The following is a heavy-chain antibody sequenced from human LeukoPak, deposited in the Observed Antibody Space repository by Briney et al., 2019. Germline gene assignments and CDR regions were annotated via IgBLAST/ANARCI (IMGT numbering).Heavy chain of an antibody. Sequence: GGSLRLSCAASGFTFSSYGMHWVRQAPGKGLEWVAFIRSDGSNKHYADSVKGRFTISRDNSKNTLYLQMNSLRAEDTAVYYCTVSFDYWGQGTLVTVSS. CDR3: TVSFDY. CDR2: IRSDGSNK. V-gene: IGHV3-30*02. D-gene: IGHD5/OR15-5a*01. J-gene: IGHJ4*02. CDR1: GFTFSSYG.